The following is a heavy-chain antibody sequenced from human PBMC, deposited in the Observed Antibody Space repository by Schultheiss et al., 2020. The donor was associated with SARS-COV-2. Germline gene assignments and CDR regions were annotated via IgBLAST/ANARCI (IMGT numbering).Heavy chain of an antibody. Sequence: SETLSLTCTVSGGSISSGGYYWSWIRQHPGKGLEWIGYIYYSGSTNYNPSLKSRVTISVDTSKRQFSLKLKSVTAADTATYYCSCTRYYYHGLDVWGQGTTVTVSS. CDR3: SCTRYYYHGLDV. V-gene: IGHV4-61*08. D-gene: IGHD2-2*01. CDR1: GGSISSGGYY. CDR2: IYYSGST. J-gene: IGHJ6*02.